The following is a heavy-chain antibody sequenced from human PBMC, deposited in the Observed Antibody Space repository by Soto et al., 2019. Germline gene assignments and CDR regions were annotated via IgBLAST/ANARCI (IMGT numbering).Heavy chain of an antibody. D-gene: IGHD4-17*01. CDR3: ATGNPGTVTTYNWFDP. CDR2: IYYSGST. V-gene: IGHV4-30-4*01. Sequence: SETLSLTCTVSGGSISSGDYYWSWIRQPPGKGLEWIGYIYYSGSTYYNPSLKSRVTISVDTSKNQFSLKLSSVTAADTAVYYCATGNPGTVTTYNWFDPWGQGTLVTVSS. CDR1: GGSISSGDYY. J-gene: IGHJ5*02.